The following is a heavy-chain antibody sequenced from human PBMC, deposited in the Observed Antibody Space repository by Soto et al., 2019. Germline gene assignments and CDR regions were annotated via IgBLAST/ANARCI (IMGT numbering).Heavy chain of an antibody. V-gene: IGHV1-2*02. CDR3: ARVTLKAGNWYDP. CDR2: INPHSRGT. CDR1: GYTFTSYF. Sequence: ASVKVSCKASGYTFTSYFIHWVRQAPGQGFEWTGWINPHSRGTNYAQKFQGRVTMTRDTSNSTAYMELRGLTSDDTAGYYCARVTLKAGNWYDPWGQGTQVTVSS. J-gene: IGHJ5*02.